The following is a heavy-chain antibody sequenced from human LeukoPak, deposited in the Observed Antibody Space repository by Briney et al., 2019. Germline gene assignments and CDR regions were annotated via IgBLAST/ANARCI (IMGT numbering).Heavy chain of an antibody. CDR3: ARGGKRLYGDYPERTNWFDP. CDR2: ISSNGGST. V-gene: IGHV3-64*01. Sequence: GGSLRLSCAASGFTFSSYAMHWVRQAPGKGLEYVSAISSNGGSTYYANSVKGRFTISRDNSKNTLYLQMGILRAEDTAVYYCARGGKRLYGDYPERTNWFDPWGQGTLVTVSS. D-gene: IGHD4-17*01. J-gene: IGHJ5*02. CDR1: GFTFSSYA.